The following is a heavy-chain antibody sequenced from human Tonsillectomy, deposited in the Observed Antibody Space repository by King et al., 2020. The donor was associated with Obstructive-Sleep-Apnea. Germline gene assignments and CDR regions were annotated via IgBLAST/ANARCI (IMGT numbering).Heavy chain of an antibody. D-gene: IGHD1-7*01. CDR3: ARAPLGEELRYYYYYGMDV. V-gene: IGHV4-61*01. J-gene: IGHJ6*02. Sequence: VQLQESGPGLVKPSETLSLTCTVSGGSVSSGSYYWSWIRQPPGKGLEWIGYIYYSGSTNYNPSLKSLVTLSVDTSKNQVSLKLSSVTAADTAVYYCARAPLGEELRYYYYYGMDVWGQGTTVTVSS. CDR2: IYYSGST. CDR1: GGSVSSGSYY.